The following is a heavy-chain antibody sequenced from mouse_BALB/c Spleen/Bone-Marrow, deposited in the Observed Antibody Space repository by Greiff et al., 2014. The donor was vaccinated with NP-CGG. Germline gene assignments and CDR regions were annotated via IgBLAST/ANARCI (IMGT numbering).Heavy chain of an antibody. Sequence: SGGSLKPSCTASGFELSRYWMSWVRQAPGKGLEWIGEINPNSRTINYTPSLKERFIISRDNAKNTLYLQMSKVRSEDTALYFCARCGNCGWLAYWGQGTLVTVSA. CDR3: ARCGNCGWLAY. D-gene: IGHD2-1*01. J-gene: IGHJ3*01. CDR1: GFELSRYW. CDR2: INPNSRTI. V-gene: IGHV4-1*02.